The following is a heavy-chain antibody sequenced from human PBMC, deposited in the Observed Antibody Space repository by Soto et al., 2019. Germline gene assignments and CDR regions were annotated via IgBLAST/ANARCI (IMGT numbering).Heavy chain of an antibody. D-gene: IGHD2-15*01. CDR3: AREAVPSGGWFDP. Sequence: QVQRQESGPGLVKPSETLSLTCTVSGGSISSYYWSWIRQPPGKGLEWIGYIYYSGSTNYNPSLKSRVTISVDTSKNQFSLKLSSVTAADTAVYYCAREAVPSGGWFDPWAQGTLVTVSS. J-gene: IGHJ5*02. CDR2: IYYSGST. V-gene: IGHV4-59*01. CDR1: GGSISSYY.